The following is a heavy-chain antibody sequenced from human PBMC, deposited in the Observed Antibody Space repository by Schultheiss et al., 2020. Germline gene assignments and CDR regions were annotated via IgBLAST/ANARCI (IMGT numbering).Heavy chain of an antibody. D-gene: IGHD1-26*01. CDR1: GFTFSSYA. CDR2: ISYDGSNK. Sequence: GESLKISCAASGFTFSSYAMHWVRQAPGKGLEWVAVISYDGSNKYYADSVKGRFTISRDNSKNTLYLQMGSLRAEDMAVYYCARDPGIGSYARYFDYWGQGTLVTVSS. V-gene: IGHV3-30*14. CDR3: ARDPGIGSYARYFDY. J-gene: IGHJ4*02.